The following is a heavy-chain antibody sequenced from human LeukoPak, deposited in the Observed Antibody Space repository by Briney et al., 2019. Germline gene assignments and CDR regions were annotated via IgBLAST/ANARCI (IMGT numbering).Heavy chain of an antibody. CDR3: ARSDGSGSYYIDY. J-gene: IGHJ4*02. Sequence: SETLSLICTVSGGSISSSSYYWGWIRQPPGKGLEWIGSIYYSGSTYYNPSLKSRVTISVDTSKNQFSLKLSSVTAADTAVYYCARSDGSGSYYIDYWGQGTLVTVSS. CDR1: GGSISSSSYY. CDR2: IYYSGST. V-gene: IGHV4-39*07. D-gene: IGHD3-10*01.